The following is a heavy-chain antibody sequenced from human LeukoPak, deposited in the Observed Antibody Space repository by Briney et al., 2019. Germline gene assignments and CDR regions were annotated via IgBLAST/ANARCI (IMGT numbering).Heavy chain of an antibody. CDR3: VGSYLGY. J-gene: IGHJ4*02. CDR2: IKSKTDGGTT. CDR1: GLTFSNTW. V-gene: IGHV3-15*01. D-gene: IGHD3-10*01. Sequence: GGSLRLSCAASGLTFSNTWMTWVRQAPGKGLERVGRIKSKTDGGTTDYTTPVKGRFIISRDDSKNALYLQMNSLTAEDTAVYYCVGSYLGYWGQGTLVTVSS.